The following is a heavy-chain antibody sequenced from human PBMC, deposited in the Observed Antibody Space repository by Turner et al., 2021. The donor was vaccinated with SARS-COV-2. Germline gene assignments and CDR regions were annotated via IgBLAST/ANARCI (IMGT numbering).Heavy chain of an antibody. D-gene: IGHD2-2*01. CDR2: MNPDSGNT. CDR3: ARGGYCSSTSCSPYWYFDL. J-gene: IGHJ2*01. CDR1: GYTFTSYD. Sequence: QVQLVQSGAEVKKPWASVKVSCKASGYTFTSYDINWVRQATGQGLEWMGWMNPDSGNTAYAQKFQGRVTITRNTSISTAYMELSSLRSEDTAVYYCARGGYCSSTSCSPYWYFDLWGRGTLVTVSS. V-gene: IGHV1-8*03.